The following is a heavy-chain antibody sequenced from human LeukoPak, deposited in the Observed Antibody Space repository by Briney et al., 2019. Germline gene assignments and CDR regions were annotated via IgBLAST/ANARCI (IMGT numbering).Heavy chain of an antibody. Sequence: ASVKVSCKASGYPFNTYDINWVRQATRQGLEWMGWMNPNSGNTNCAQKFKGRVTMTRDTAMGTAYMELSSLTSEDTAVYYCASEKWVKREGVYYYYGITVWGQGTTVTVSS. V-gene: IGHV1-8*01. CDR1: GYPFNTYD. CDR2: MNPNSGNT. J-gene: IGHJ6*02. D-gene: IGHD1-26*01. CDR3: ASEKWVKREGVYYYYGITV.